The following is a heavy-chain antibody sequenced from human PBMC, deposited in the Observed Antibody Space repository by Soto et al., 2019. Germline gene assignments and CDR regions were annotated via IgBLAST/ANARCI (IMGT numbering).Heavy chain of an antibody. D-gene: IGHD2-21*01. Sequence: QVHLVESGGGVVQPGKSLRLSCAASGFSFSSYAMHWVRQAPGKGLEWVAVISYDGSDKEYADSMKGRFTISRENSKDTPYLQMSSPKPEDRAVYYCVRVSQSIPALFQYWGQGTLVTFSS. V-gene: IGHV3-30-3*01. J-gene: IGHJ4*02. CDR1: GFSFSSYA. CDR3: VRVSQSIPALFQY. CDR2: ISYDGSDK.